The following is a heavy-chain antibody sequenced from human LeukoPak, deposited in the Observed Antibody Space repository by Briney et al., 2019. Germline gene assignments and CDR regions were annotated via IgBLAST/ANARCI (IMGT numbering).Heavy chain of an antibody. J-gene: IGHJ4*02. CDR1: ENTFTTNY. Sequence: ASVKVSCKASENTFTTNYVHWVRQAPGQGPEWMGIINPSGGSTSYAQKFQGRVTMTRDTSTSTVYMELSSLRSEDTAVYYCARGYGGDGGDYWGQGTLVTVSS. CDR3: ARGYGGDGGDY. D-gene: IGHD2-21*02. CDR2: INPSGGST. V-gene: IGHV1-46*01.